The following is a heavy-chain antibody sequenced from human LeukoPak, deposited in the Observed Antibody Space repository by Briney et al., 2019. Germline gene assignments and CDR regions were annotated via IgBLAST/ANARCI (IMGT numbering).Heavy chain of an antibody. CDR3: AGPKDTAMVANYYYYGMDV. Sequence: HSGGSLRLSCAASGFTVSSNYMSWVRQAPGKGLEWVSVIYSGGSTYYADSVKGRFTISRDNSKNTLYLQMNSLRAEDTAVYYCAGPKDTAMVANYYYYGMDVWGQGTTVTVSS. D-gene: IGHD5-18*01. V-gene: IGHV3-53*01. CDR2: IYSGGST. J-gene: IGHJ6*02. CDR1: GFTVSSNY.